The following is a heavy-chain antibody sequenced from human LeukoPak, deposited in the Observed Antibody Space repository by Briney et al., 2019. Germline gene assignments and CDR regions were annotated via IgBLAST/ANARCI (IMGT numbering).Heavy chain of an antibody. D-gene: IGHD5-24*01. J-gene: IGHJ4*02. CDR2: ISGSGGST. Sequence: GGSLRLSRVASGFTFSSYAMSWVRQAPGKGREWVSAISGSGGSTYYADSVKGRFTISRDNSKNTMYLQMNSLRAEDTAVYYCAKDRQRWLQWYFDYWGQGTLVTVSA. CDR3: AKDRQRWLQWYFDY. V-gene: IGHV3-23*01. CDR1: GFTFSSYA.